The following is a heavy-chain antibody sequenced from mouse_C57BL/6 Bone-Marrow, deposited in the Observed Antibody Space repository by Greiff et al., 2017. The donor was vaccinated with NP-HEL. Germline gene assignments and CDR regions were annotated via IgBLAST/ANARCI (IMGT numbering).Heavy chain of an antibody. Sequence: EVKLVESGGGLVKPGGSLKLSCAASGFTFSSYAMSWVRQTPEKRLEWVATISDGGSYTYYPDNVKGRFTISRDNAKNNLYLQMSHLKSEDTAMYYCARRGPYFDYWGQGTTLTVSS. D-gene: IGHD3-3*01. CDR2: ISDGGSYT. V-gene: IGHV5-4*03. CDR3: ARRGPYFDY. J-gene: IGHJ2*01. CDR1: GFTFSSYA.